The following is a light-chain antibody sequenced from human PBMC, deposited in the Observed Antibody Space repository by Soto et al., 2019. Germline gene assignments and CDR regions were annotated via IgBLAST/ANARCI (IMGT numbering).Light chain of an antibody. CDR1: QDIHNY. Sequence: AVLLTQSPSSFSASTGDRATITCRASQDIHNYLSWYQQVPGTAPKLLLYAASILQTGVPSRFLGSGCGTPFTLALAGLQSEDFATSFCPRSSTDPWTFGQGTTVE. CDR3: PRSSTDPWT. V-gene: IGKV1-8*01. J-gene: IGKJ1*01. CDR2: AAS.